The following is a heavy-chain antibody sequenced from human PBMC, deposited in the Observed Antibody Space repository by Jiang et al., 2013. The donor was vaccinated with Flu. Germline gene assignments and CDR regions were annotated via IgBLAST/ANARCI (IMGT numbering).Heavy chain of an antibody. J-gene: IGHJ6*02. Sequence: FTISRDNSKNTLYLQMNSLRAEDTAVYYCARDLPPTDYYGMDVWGQGTTVTVSS. V-gene: IGHV3-30*01. CDR3: ARDLPPTDYYGMDV.